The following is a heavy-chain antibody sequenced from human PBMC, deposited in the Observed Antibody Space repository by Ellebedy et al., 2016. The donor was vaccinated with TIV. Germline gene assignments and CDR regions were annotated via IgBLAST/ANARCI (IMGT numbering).Heavy chain of an antibody. CDR1: GGSISSSSYY. Sequence: SETLSLXXTVSGGSISSSSYYWGWIRQPPGKGLEWIGSIYYSGSTNYNPSLKSRVTILVDKSANQFSLILSSVTAADTAVYYCARRDRYESVSQDYHGFDVWGQGTTVIVSS. CDR2: IYYSGST. CDR3: ARRDRYESVSQDYHGFDV. V-gene: IGHV4-39*07. D-gene: IGHD4-17*01. J-gene: IGHJ6*02.